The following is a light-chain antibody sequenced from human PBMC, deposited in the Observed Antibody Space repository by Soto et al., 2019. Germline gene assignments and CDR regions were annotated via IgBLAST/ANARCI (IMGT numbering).Light chain of an antibody. J-gene: IGKJ1*01. Sequence: DIQMTQSPSTLSASVGDRVTITCRASQSISSYLAWYQQKPGKAPKLLIYKASSLESGVPSRFSGSGSGTEFTLTVNSLQPDDFATYYCQQYNRYSWTFGQGTKVEIK. CDR1: QSISSY. CDR2: KAS. CDR3: QQYNRYSWT. V-gene: IGKV1-5*03.